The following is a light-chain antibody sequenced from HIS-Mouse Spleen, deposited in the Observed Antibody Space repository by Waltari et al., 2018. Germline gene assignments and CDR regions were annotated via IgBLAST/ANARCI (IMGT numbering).Light chain of an antibody. V-gene: IGLV3-25*03. CDR2: KDS. CDR3: QSADSSGTYDVG. Sequence: SYELTQPPSVSVPPGQTARITCSGDAFPKQYAYWYQQKPGQAPGLVVYKDSGRPSGIPERFSGSSSRRRVPLTTTRVQSEDDADYYCQSADSSGTYDVGLGGGTQLTGL. J-gene: IGLJ2*01. CDR1: AFPKQY.